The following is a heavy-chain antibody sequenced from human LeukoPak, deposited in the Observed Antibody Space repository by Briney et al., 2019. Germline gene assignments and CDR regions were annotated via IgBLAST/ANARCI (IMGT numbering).Heavy chain of an antibody. Sequence: SGTLSLTCAVSGGSISSSSYYWGWIRQPPGKGLEWIGSIYYSGSTYYIPSLKSRVTISVDTSKNQFSLKLSSVTAADTAVYYCARRNIVDTAMALDYWGQGTLVTVSS. D-gene: IGHD5-18*01. CDR2: IYYSGST. CDR3: ARRNIVDTAMALDY. J-gene: IGHJ4*02. CDR1: GGSISSSSYY. V-gene: IGHV4-39*07.